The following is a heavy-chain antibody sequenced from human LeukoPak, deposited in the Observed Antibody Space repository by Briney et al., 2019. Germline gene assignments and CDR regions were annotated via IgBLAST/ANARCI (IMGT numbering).Heavy chain of an antibody. D-gene: IGHD3-16*01. CDR2: FDPEDGET. Sequence: ASVKVSYRVSGYTLTELSMHWVRQAPGKGLEWMGGFDPEDGETIYAQKFQGRVTMTEDTSTDTAYMELSSLRSEDTAVYYCAAGVSQGGYYFDYWGQGTLVTVSS. CDR1: GYTLTELS. CDR3: AAGVSQGGYYFDY. J-gene: IGHJ4*02. V-gene: IGHV1-24*01.